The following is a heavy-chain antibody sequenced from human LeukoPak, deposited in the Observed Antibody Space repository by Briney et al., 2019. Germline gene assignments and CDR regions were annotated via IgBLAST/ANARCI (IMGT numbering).Heavy chain of an antibody. J-gene: IGHJ5*02. CDR3: ASAVAGTSDWFDP. D-gene: IGHD6-19*01. Sequence: SVKVSCKASGGTFSSYAISWVRQAPGQGLEWMGRIIPILGIANYAQKFQGRVTITADKSTSTAYMELSSLRSKDTAVYYCASAVAGTSDWFDPWGQGTLVTVSS. CDR1: GGTFSSYA. CDR2: IIPILGIA. V-gene: IGHV1-69*04.